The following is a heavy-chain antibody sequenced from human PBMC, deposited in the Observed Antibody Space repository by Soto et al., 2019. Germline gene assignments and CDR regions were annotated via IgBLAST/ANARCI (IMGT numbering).Heavy chain of an antibody. V-gene: IGHV3-7*05. J-gene: IGHJ4*02. D-gene: IGHD1-26*01. CDR1: GFTFSSHW. CDR2: IKQDGSEK. Sequence: ESGGGLVQPGGSLRLSCAASGFTFSSHWMSWVRQSPGKGLEWVANIKQDGSEKYYVDSVKGRFTISRDNAKNSLYLQMNSLRAEDTAVYYCARVVVGSYDYWGQGTLVTVSS. CDR3: ARVVVGSYDY.